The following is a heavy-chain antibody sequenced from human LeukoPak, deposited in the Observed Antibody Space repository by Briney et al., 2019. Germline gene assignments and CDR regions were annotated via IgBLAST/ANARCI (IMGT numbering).Heavy chain of an antibody. Sequence: GGSLRLSCAASGFTFNNAWMNWVRQAPGKGLEWVGRIKNKAAGGTTDYAAPVKGRFTVSRDDSKNTLYLQMNSLKTEDTAVYYCVTWSYGDYWGQGTLVTVSS. J-gene: IGHJ4*02. CDR3: VTWSYGDY. CDR1: GFTFNNAW. CDR2: IKNKAAGGTT. D-gene: IGHD5-18*01. V-gene: IGHV3-15*01.